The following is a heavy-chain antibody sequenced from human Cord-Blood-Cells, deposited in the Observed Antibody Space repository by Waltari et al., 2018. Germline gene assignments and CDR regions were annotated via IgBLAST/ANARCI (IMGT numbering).Heavy chain of an antibody. D-gene: IGHD3-22*01. CDR1: GGSFSGYY. J-gene: IGHJ4*02. Sequence: QVQLQQWGAGLLTPSETLSLTCAVYGGSFSGYYWSWIRQPPGKGLEWIGEINHSGSTNYNPSLKSRVTISVDTSKNQFSLKLSSVTAADTAVYYCARVVDYYDSSGYYYFDYWGQGTLVTVSS. V-gene: IGHV4-34*01. CDR2: INHSGST. CDR3: ARVVDYYDSSGYYYFDY.